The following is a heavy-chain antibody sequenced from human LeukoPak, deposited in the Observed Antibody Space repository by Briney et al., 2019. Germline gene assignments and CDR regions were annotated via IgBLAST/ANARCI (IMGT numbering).Heavy chain of an antibody. Sequence: ASVKVSCKTSGYTFTNYGISWVRQAPGQGLEWMGWINPNSGGTNYAQKFQGRVTMTRDTSISTAYMELSRLRSDDTAVYYCASPSGLGGFDPWGQGTLVTVSS. V-gene: IGHV1-2*02. CDR3: ASPSGLGGFDP. D-gene: IGHD3-22*01. CDR1: GYTFTNYG. CDR2: INPNSGGT. J-gene: IGHJ5*02.